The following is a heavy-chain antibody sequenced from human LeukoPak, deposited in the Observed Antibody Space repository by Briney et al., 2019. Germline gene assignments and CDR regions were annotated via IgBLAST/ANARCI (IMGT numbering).Heavy chain of an antibody. Sequence: GGSLRLSCAASGFTFSNYGMHWVRQAPGKGLEWVAVIWYDGSNKYYADSVKGRFTISRDNSKNTLYLQMNSLRVEDTAVYYCARDLGSSSWTTNWFDPWGQGTLVIVSS. CDR3: ARDLGSSSWTTNWFDP. CDR1: GFTFSNYG. V-gene: IGHV3-33*01. J-gene: IGHJ5*02. CDR2: IWYDGSNK. D-gene: IGHD6-13*01.